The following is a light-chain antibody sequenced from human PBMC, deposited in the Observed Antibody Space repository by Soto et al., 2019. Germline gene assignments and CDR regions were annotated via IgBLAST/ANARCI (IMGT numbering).Light chain of an antibody. V-gene: IGKV3-20*01. CDR1: QGVSDNY. Sequence: EVVLTQSPGTLSLSPGEGATLSCRASQGVSDNYLAWYQHKPGQPPRLLIYGASNRVTAIPDRFSGSGSGTDFTLTISRLEPEDFAVYFCQQYGSSPRTFGQGTKLDIK. CDR3: QQYGSSPRT. CDR2: GAS. J-gene: IGKJ2*01.